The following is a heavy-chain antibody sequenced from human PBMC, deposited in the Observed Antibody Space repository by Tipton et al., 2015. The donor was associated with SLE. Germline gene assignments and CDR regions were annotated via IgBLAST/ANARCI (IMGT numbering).Heavy chain of an antibody. J-gene: IGHJ4*02. D-gene: IGHD6-19*01. Sequence: TLSLTCTVSGGSISGYYWSWLRQSPGKGLEWIGSIYYSGSTYYNPSLESQVTISIETSENQFSLELSSVTAADTAVYYCARDLSSSGISDYWGQGTLVTVSS. CDR2: IYYSGST. CDR1: GGSISGYY. V-gene: IGHV4-59*12. CDR3: ARDLSSSGISDY.